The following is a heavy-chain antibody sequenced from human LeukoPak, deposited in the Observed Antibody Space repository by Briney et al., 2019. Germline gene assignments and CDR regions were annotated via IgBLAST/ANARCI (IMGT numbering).Heavy chain of an antibody. Sequence: GGSLRLSCAASGFTFSSYGMSWVRQAPGKGLEWVSAISGSGGSTYYADSAKGRFTISRDNSKNTLYLQMNSLRAEDTAVYYCAREQYSGYDYYYMDVWGKGTTVTVSS. D-gene: IGHD5-12*01. CDR2: ISGSGGST. CDR1: GFTFSSYG. J-gene: IGHJ6*03. V-gene: IGHV3-23*01. CDR3: AREQYSGYDYYYMDV.